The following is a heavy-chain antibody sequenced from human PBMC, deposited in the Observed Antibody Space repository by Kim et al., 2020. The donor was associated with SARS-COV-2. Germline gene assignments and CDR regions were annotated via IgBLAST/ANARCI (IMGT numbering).Heavy chain of an antibody. D-gene: IGHD3-10*01. J-gene: IGHJ4*02. V-gene: IGHV1-8*01. CDR3: ARVMVRGVRTLGY. Sequence: YAQKFQGRVTMTRNTSISTAYMELSSLRSEDTAVYYCARVMVRGVRTLGYWGQGTLVTVSS.